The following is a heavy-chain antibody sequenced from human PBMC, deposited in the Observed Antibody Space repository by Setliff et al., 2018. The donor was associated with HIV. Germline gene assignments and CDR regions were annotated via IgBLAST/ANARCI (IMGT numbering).Heavy chain of an antibody. D-gene: IGHD1-26*01. V-gene: IGHV3-23*01. CDR1: GFTFSSYA. CDR2: ITSSGGTT. J-gene: IGHJ4*01. Sequence: GGSLRLSCAASGFTFSSYAMSWVRQAPGKGLEWVSAITSSGGTTYYIDSAKGRFTTSRDNSKNTLYLQMNSLRPEDTAVYFCASARIPTGGTSTSLDYWGHGTLVTVSS. CDR3: ASARIPTGGTSTSLDY.